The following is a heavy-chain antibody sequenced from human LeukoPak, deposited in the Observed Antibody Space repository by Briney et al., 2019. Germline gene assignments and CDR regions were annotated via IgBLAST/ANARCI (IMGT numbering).Heavy chain of an antibody. Sequence: PGGSLRLSCAASGFTFSSYSMNWVRQAPGKGLEWVSSISSSSSYIYYADSVKGRFTISRDNATNSLYLQMNSLRAEGTAVYYCARGMSSGYDFDYWGQGTLVTVSS. CDR3: ARGMSSGYDFDY. CDR1: GFTFSSYS. D-gene: IGHD5-12*01. V-gene: IGHV3-21*01. CDR2: ISSSSSYI. J-gene: IGHJ4*02.